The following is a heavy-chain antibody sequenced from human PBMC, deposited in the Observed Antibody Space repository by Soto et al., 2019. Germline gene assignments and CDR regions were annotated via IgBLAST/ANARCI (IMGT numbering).Heavy chain of an antibody. J-gene: IGHJ4*02. Sequence: ASVKVSCKASGGTLSSDAVSWVRQAPGQGLEWMGGLIPILGTTHYAQKLQGRVTITADESTNTAYMELSSLRSDDTAVYYCARASGYVSGWYHDYWGKGTRVTVSS. D-gene: IGHD6-19*01. CDR3: ARASGYVSGWYHDY. CDR1: GGTLSSDA. CDR2: LIPILGTT. V-gene: IGHV1-69*13.